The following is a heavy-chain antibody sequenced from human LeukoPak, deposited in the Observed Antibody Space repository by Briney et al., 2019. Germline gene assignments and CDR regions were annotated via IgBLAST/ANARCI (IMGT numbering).Heavy chain of an antibody. CDR3: ARSYDSSGYGNDAFDI. Sequence: SETLPLTCTVSGYSISSGYYWGWIRPTPGKGLEWIGSIYYSGSTYYNPSLKSRVTISVDTSKNQFSLKLSSVTAADTAVYYCARSYDSSGYGNDAFDIWGQGTMVTVSS. V-gene: IGHV4-38-2*02. D-gene: IGHD3-22*01. CDR2: IYYSGST. CDR1: GYSISSGYY. J-gene: IGHJ3*02.